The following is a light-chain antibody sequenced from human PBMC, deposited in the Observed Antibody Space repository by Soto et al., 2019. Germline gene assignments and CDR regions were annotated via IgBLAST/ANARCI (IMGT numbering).Light chain of an antibody. CDR2: EVN. Sequence: QSALTQPASLSGSPGQSITXSCTGTSSDIGAYDYVSWFQQHXGEPGERMISEVNDRPSWVSNRFSSSKSGNTAFLTIFGLLVEAEAEYFCFSFATTSTHVFGSGTKVTVL. CDR1: SSDIGAYDY. V-gene: IGLV2-14*01. J-gene: IGLJ1*01. CDR3: FSFATTSTHV.